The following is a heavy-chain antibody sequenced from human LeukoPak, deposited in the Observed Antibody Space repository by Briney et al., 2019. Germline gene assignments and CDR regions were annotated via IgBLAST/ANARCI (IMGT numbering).Heavy chain of an antibody. V-gene: IGHV4-38-2*02. J-gene: IGHJ5*02. CDR1: GYSISSGYY. Sequence: PSETLSLTCTVSGYSISSGYYWGWIRQPPGKGLEWIGSIYHSGSTNYNPSLKSRVTISVDTSKNQFSLKLSSVTAADTAVYYCARGIVVVVAATPNSNWFDPWGQGTLVTVSS. CDR3: ARGIVVVVAATPNSNWFDP. D-gene: IGHD2-15*01. CDR2: IYHSGST.